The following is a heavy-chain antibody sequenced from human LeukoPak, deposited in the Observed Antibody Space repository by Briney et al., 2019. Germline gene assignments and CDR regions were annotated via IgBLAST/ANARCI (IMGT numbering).Heavy chain of an antibody. D-gene: IGHD3-10*01. V-gene: IGHV3-7*05. CDR2: IKEDGTTT. Sequence: PGGSLRLCCVASGFTFSTYWLDWVRQAPGKGLEWVANIKEDGTTTNYVDSVMGRFTISRDNAKNSLYLQMNSLRGDDTAVYYCARNFGRQQFDYWGQGTLVTVSS. CDR1: GFTFSTYW. CDR3: ARNFGRQQFDY. J-gene: IGHJ4*02.